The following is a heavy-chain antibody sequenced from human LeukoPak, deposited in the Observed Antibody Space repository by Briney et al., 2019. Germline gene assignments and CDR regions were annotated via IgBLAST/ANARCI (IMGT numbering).Heavy chain of an antibody. CDR1: GFTFSSYS. CDR3: ARRGTTVTLGKENWFDP. Sequence: GGSLRLSCAASGFTFSSYSMNWVRQAPGKGLEWVSYISSSSSTIYYADSVKGRFTISRDNAKNSLYLQMNSLRAEDTAVYYCARRGTTVTLGKENWFDPWGQGTLVTVSS. CDR2: ISSSSSTI. D-gene: IGHD4-17*01. J-gene: IGHJ5*02. V-gene: IGHV3-48*04.